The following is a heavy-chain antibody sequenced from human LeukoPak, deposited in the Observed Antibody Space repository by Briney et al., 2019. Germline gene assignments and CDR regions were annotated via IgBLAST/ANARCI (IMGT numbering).Heavy chain of an antibody. CDR2: ISSSSSYI. CDR1: GFTFSSYS. CDR3: ARDLGGENLFDY. Sequence: PGGSLRLSCAASGFTFSSYSMNWVSQAPGKGLEWVSSISSSSSYIYYADSVKGRFTISRDNAKNSLYLQMNSLRAEDTAVYYCARDLGGENLFDYWGQGTLVTVSS. D-gene: IGHD1-26*01. J-gene: IGHJ4*02. V-gene: IGHV3-21*01.